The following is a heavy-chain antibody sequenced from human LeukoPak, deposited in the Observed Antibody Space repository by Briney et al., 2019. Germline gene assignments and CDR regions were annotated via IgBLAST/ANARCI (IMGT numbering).Heavy chain of an antibody. CDR1: GGTVSSYG. CDR3: AKAPGGSYSQFDS. CDR2: IRYDGSNH. D-gene: IGHD1-26*01. V-gene: IGHV3-30*02. Sequence: GGSLRRSGAASGGTVSSYGMHWVLEAPWKGLQWVEFIRYDGSNHSHADSVRGRFTLSSDNSKNTLYLQMNSLRSEDTAVYYCAKAPGGSYSQFDSWGQGTLVKVS. J-gene: IGHJ4*02.